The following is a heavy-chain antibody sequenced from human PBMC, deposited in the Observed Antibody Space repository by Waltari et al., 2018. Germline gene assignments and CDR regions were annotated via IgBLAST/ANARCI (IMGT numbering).Heavy chain of an antibody. D-gene: IGHD6-13*01. V-gene: IGHV4-39*01. Sequence: QLQLQESGPGLVKPSETLSLTCTVSGGSISSSSYYWGWIRQPPGKGLEWIGSIYYSGSTYYNPSLKSRVTISVDTSKNQFSLKLSSVTAADTAVYYCARHAAAAGPYYFDYWGQGTLVTVSS. CDR2: IYYSGST. J-gene: IGHJ4*02. CDR1: GGSISSSSYY. CDR3: ARHAAAAGPYYFDY.